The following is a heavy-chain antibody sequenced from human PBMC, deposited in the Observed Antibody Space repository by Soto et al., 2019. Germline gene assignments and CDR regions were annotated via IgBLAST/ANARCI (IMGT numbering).Heavy chain of an antibody. V-gene: IGHV3-15*07. J-gene: IGHJ6*02. D-gene: IGHD3-3*01. Sequence: PGGSLRLSCAASGFTFSTAWMNWVRQAPGKGLEWVGRIKSKTDGGTTDYAAPVKGRFTISRDDSKNTLYLQMNSLKTEDTAVYYCTTDQGYDFWSGYYRPRNYYYGMDVWGQGTTVTVSS. CDR2: IKSKTDGGTT. CDR3: TTDQGYDFWSGYYRPRNYYYGMDV. CDR1: GFTFSTAW.